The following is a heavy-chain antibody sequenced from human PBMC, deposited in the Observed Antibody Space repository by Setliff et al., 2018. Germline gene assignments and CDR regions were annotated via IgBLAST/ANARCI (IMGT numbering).Heavy chain of an antibody. V-gene: IGHV1-18*01. CDR3: ARDLNRWFGEFAFDI. CDR2: INPNTGGT. D-gene: IGHD3-10*01. Sequence: ASVKVSCKASGYTFSDYGITWVRQAPGQGPEWMGCINPNTGGTTYTQNLQGRVTLTTDTSTTTAYMELRSLRSDDTAVYYCARDLNRWFGEFAFDIWGQGTMVTVSS. CDR1: GYTFSDYG. J-gene: IGHJ3*02.